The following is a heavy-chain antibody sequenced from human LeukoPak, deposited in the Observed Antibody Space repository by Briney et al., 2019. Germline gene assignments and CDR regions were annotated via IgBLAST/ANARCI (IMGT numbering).Heavy chain of an antibody. CDR1: GFTFSDYY. J-gene: IGHJ6*03. CDR2: ISSSGGTI. CDR3: ARARTLVISAAEMGSAGYYYYMDL. D-gene: IGHD6-13*01. Sequence: GGSLRLSCAASGFTFSDYYMSWIRQAPGKGLEWVSYISSSGGTIYYADSVKGRFTISRDNAKNSLYLQMNSLRAEDTAVYYFARARTLVISAAEMGSAGYYYYMDLWGKGTTVTVSS. V-gene: IGHV3-11*04.